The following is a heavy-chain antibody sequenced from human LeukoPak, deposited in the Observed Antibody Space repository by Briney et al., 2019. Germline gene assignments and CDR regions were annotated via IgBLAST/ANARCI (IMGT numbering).Heavy chain of an antibody. CDR3: APGMDV. CDR2: ISASGSAT. CDR1: GFIFSNYG. J-gene: IGHJ6*02. V-gene: IGHV3-23*01. Sequence: GGSLRLSCAASGFIFSNYGMNWVRQAPGKGLEWVAAISASGSATSYADSVRGRFTISRDNSKNTLYLQMNSLRAEDTAVYYWAPGMDVWGHGTTVPVSS.